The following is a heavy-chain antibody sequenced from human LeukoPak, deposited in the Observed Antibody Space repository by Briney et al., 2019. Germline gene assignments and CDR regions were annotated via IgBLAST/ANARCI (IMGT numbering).Heavy chain of an antibody. D-gene: IGHD2-2*01. V-gene: IGHV3-23*01. CDR3: AKDAVPAALGEYFFDY. CDR1: QFTFSSYA. J-gene: IGHJ4*02. CDR2: ISDRGDNT. Sequence: VQPGGSLRLSCVASQFTFSSYAMSWVHQAPGKGLEWVSTISDRGDNTHHADSVKGRFTISRDNSKNTLYLQMNSLRDEDTAVYYCAKDAVPAALGEYFFDYWGQGTRVTVSS.